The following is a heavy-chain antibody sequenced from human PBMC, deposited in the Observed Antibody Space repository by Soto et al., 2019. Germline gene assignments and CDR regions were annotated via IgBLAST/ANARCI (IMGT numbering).Heavy chain of an antibody. CDR2: INPDSGGT. J-gene: IGHJ5*02. CDR3: ARDSDYGDLTLYNWFDP. CDR1: GYTFTGYY. V-gene: IGHV1-2*04. Sequence: ASVKVSCKASGYTFTGYYMRWVRQAPGQGLEWMGWINPDSGGTNYAQKFQGWVTMTRDTSTSTAYMELSSLRSEDTAVYYCARDSDYGDLTLYNWFDPWGQGTLVTVSS. D-gene: IGHD4-17*01.